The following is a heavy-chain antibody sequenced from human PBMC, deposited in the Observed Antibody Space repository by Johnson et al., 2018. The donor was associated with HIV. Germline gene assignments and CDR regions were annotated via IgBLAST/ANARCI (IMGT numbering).Heavy chain of an antibody. CDR3: ARDWEKNSSGFYPTVMGI. V-gene: IGHV3-66*01. D-gene: IGHD3-22*01. J-gene: IGHJ3*02. CDR1: GFTVSSNY. Sequence: VQLVESGGGLVQPGGSLRLSCAASGFTVSSNYMSWVRQAPGKGLEWGSVIYSGASTYYADSVKGRFTISRDNYKNTLFLQMGSLRVEDTAVYYCARDWEKNSSGFYPTVMGIWGQGTRVTVSS. CDR2: IYSGAST.